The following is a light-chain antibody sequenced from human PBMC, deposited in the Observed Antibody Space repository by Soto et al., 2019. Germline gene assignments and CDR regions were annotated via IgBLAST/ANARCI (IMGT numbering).Light chain of an antibody. CDR2: EVS. Sequence: QSALTQPASVSGSPGQSITISCTGTNSDVGSYNLVSWYQHHPGKAPKLMIYEVSRRPSGVSNRFSGSKSGNTASLTISGLQAEDEADYFCCSYAGSSCAHWVLGGGTQLTVL. CDR1: NSDVGSYNL. CDR3: CSYAGSSCAHWV. J-gene: IGLJ3*02. V-gene: IGLV2-23*02.